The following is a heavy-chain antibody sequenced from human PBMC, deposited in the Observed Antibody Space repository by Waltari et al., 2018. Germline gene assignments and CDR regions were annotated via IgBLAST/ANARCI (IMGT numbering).Heavy chain of an antibody. Sequence: EVQLVQSGAEVKKPGESLKITCKGSGYRFSPYWIGWVRQMPGRGLEWMGIIYPGDSDTRYSPSFRGQVTISVDKSITTAYLQWTSLQASDTATYYCARRESNGGPYAFDMWGQGTRVTVSS. J-gene: IGHJ3*02. D-gene: IGHD3-10*01. V-gene: IGHV5-51*01. CDR3: ARRESNGGPYAFDM. CDR2: IYPGDSDT. CDR1: GYRFSPYW.